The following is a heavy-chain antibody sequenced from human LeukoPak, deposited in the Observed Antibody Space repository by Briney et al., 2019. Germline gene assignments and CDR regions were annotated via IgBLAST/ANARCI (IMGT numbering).Heavy chain of an antibody. CDR1: GGSFSGYY. Sequence: PSETLSLTCAVYGGSFSGYYWSWIRQPPGKGLEWIGEINHSGSTNYNPSLKSRVTISVDTSKNQFSLKLSSVTAADTAVYYCARASPPTIPTIGGSYVFDYWGQGTLVNVSS. V-gene: IGHV4-34*01. CDR2: INHSGST. J-gene: IGHJ4*02. D-gene: IGHD1-26*01. CDR3: ARASPPTIPTIGGSYVFDY.